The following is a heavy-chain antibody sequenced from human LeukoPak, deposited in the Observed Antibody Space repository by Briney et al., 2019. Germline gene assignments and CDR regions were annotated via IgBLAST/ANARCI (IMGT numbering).Heavy chain of an antibody. CDR3: AKDLGQQLGPGGFDY. CDR1: GFDFSAFG. J-gene: IGHJ4*02. Sequence: GGSLRLSCAASGFDFSAFGMNWVRQAPGKGLEWVAVISYDGSQKYYADSVKGRFTISRDNAKNSLYLQMNSLRAEDMALYYCAKDLGQQLGPGGFDYWGQGTLVTVSS. V-gene: IGHV3-30*18. CDR2: ISYDGSQK. D-gene: IGHD6-13*01.